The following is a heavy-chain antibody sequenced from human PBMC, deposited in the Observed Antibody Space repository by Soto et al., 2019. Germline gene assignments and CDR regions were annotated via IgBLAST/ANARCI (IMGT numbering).Heavy chain of an antibody. CDR3: AKGGVAPGRWFDP. V-gene: IGHV3-23*01. Sequence: EVQLLESGGGLVQPGGSLRLSCAASGFTFSSYAMSWVRQAPGKGLEWVSAISGSGGSTYYADSVKGRFTTCRDNSKNTLYLQMNSLRAEDTAVYYCAKGGVAPGRWFDPWGQGTLVTVSS. J-gene: IGHJ5*02. CDR2: ISGSGGST. D-gene: IGHD2-15*01. CDR1: GFTFSSYA.